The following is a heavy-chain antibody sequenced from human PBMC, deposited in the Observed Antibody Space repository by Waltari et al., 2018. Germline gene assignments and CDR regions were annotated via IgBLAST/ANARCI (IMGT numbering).Heavy chain of an antibody. CDR1: GGSITAYQ. CDR2: VYYSGST. Sequence: QMQLQESGPGLVKTSETLSLTCTVSGGSITAYQWSWIRQTPGKGLEWIGHVYYSGSTNYHPALKSRVTISIDTPKNQFSLKLSSVAAADTAVYFCARDSGKYLDPWGQGTLVTVSS. CDR3: ARDSGKYLDP. J-gene: IGHJ5*02. V-gene: IGHV4-59*01. D-gene: IGHD6-25*01.